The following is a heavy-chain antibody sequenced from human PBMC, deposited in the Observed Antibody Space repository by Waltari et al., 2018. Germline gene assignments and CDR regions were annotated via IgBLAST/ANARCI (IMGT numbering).Heavy chain of an antibody. CDR2: ISPSLGIA. CDR3: ARDQGAYCGGDCYPYYFDY. J-gene: IGHJ4*02. D-gene: IGHD2-21*02. V-gene: IGHV1-69*08. Sequence: QVQLVQSGAEVKKPGSSVKVSCKASGGTFSSYTISWVRQAPGQGLEWMGRISPSLGIAKYAQKVQDRVTITADKSTSTAYMELSSLRSEDTAVYYCARDQGAYCGGDCYPYYFDYWGQGTLVTVSS. CDR1: GGTFSSYT.